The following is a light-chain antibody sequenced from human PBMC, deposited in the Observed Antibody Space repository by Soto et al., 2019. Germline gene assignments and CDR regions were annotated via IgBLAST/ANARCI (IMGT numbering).Light chain of an antibody. CDR1: QSLTSSY. J-gene: IGKJ1*01. CDR2: GAS. Sequence: IVLTQSPGTLSLSPWERATLSCRASQSLTSSYLAWYQQKPGQAPRLLIYGASSRATGIPDRFTGSGSGTDFTLTISRLEPEDFAVYYCQQYDGSPRTFGQGTKVDIK. V-gene: IGKV3-20*01. CDR3: QQYDGSPRT.